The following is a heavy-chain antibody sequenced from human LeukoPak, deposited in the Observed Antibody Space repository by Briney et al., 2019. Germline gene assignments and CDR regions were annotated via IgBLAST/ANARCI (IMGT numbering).Heavy chain of an antibody. J-gene: IGHJ4*02. D-gene: IGHD3-10*01. CDR2: IIQSGST. CDR1: GGSFSGYC. Sequence: PSETLSLTGAVYGGSFSGYCWSWIRQPPGKGREWIGEIIQSGSTNYNPSLKSRVTISADTSKNQCSLKLSSVTAADTAVYYCARGRTLYYGSGSYYNYWGQGTLVTVSS. CDR3: ARGRTLYYGSGSYYNY. V-gene: IGHV4-34*01.